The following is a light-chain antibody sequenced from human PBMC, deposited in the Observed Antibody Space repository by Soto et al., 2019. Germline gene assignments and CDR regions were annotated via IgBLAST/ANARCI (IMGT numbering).Light chain of an antibody. CDR1: QSVSSN. V-gene: IGKV3-15*01. CDR2: GAS. J-gene: IGKJ2*01. Sequence: EIVMTQSPATLSVSPGERATLSCRASQSVSSNLAWYQQKPGQAPRLLIYGASTRATGIPARFSGSGSGTEFTVTISGLQSEDFAIYYCQQYNNWLYTFGQGTKLEIK. CDR3: QQYNNWLYT.